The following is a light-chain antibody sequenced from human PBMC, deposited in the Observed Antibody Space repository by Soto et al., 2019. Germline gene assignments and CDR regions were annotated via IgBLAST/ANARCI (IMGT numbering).Light chain of an antibody. CDR1: SSDVGGYNY. J-gene: IGLJ1*01. CDR3: SSYTSSSTLFFV. V-gene: IGLV2-14*01. CDR2: DVS. Sequence: QSVLTQPASVSGSPGQSITISCTGTSSDVGGYNYVSWYQQHPGKAPKLMIYDVSNRPSGVSNRFSGSKSGNTASLTISGLQAEDEADYYCSSYTSSSTLFFVFVTGTKVTV.